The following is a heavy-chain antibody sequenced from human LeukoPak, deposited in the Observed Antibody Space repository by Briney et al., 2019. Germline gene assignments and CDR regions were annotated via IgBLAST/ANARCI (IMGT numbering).Heavy chain of an antibody. Sequence: ASVKVSCKASGYTFTDHYMHWVRQAPGQGLEWLGWIKPDSGGINYAQNFQGRVTMTRDTSISTAYMELGSLRSEDTAVYYCARSYSSGWYPGAYYYYGMDVWGQGTTVTVSS. J-gene: IGHJ6*02. CDR3: ARSYSSGWYPGAYYYYGMDV. D-gene: IGHD6-19*01. V-gene: IGHV1-2*02. CDR2: IKPDSGGI. CDR1: GYTFTDHY.